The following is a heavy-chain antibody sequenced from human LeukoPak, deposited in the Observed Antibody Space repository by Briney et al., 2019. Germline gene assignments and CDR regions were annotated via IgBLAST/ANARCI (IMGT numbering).Heavy chain of an antibody. Sequence: ASVKVSCKASGYTFTSYYMHWVRQAPGQGLEWMGIINPSGGSTSYAQKFQGRVTMTRDTSTSTVYMELSGLRSEDTAVYYCARRDYGDYLIDYWGQGTLVTVSS. CDR1: GYTFTSYY. D-gene: IGHD4-17*01. CDR2: INPSGGST. V-gene: IGHV1-46*01. J-gene: IGHJ4*02. CDR3: ARRDYGDYLIDY.